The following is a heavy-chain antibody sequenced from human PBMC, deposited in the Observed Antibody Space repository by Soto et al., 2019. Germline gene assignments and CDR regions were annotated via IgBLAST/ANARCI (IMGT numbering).Heavy chain of an antibody. Sequence: QVQLVQSGAEVKKPGSSVKVSCKASGGTFSSYAISWVRQAPGQGLEWMGGIIPIFGTANYAQKFQGRVTIPADESTSTAYMELSSLRSEDTAVYYCARDGAYCSGGSCYSGPPWFDPWGQGTLVTVSS. D-gene: IGHD2-15*01. V-gene: IGHV1-69*01. CDR3: ARDGAYCSGGSCYSGPPWFDP. CDR2: IIPIFGTA. J-gene: IGHJ5*02. CDR1: GGTFSSYA.